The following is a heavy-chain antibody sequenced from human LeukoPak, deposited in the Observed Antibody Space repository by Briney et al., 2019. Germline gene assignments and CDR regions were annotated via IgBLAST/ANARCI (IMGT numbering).Heavy chain of an antibody. Sequence: LPLTCTGAGCFLSSDKFLWVWVPQAPGEGRVWLRYFYCSGSTCYDASLKSRSTISLDSSKNQLSLRLTSVTDADTAVYFCSSGRGRSANTASFDLWGQGRM. CDR2: FYCSGST. CDR3: SSGRGRSANTASFDL. D-gene: IGHD2-2*01. V-gene: IGHV4-30-4*01. CDR1: GCFLSSDKFL. J-gene: IGHJ3*01.